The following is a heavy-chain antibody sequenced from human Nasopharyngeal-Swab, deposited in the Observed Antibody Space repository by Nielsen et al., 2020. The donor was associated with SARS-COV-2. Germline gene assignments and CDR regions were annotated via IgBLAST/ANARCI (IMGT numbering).Heavy chain of an antibody. J-gene: IGHJ4*02. CDR2: IWYDGSNK. CDR1: GFTFSSYG. Sequence: GESLKTSCAASGFTFSSYGMHWVRQAPGKGLEWVAVIWYDGSNKYYADSVKGRFTISRDNSKNTLYLQINSLRAEDTAVYYCARDRTVTTTVYFDYWGQGTLVTVSS. D-gene: IGHD4-17*01. V-gene: IGHV3-33*01. CDR3: ARDRTVTTTVYFDY.